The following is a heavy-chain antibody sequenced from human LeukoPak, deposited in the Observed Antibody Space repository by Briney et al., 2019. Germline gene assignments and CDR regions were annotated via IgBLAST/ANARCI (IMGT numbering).Heavy chain of an antibody. CDR3: ARGDYDFWSGSYYYYMDV. V-gene: IGHV4-39*07. Sequence: SETLSLTCTVSGGSISSSSYYWGWIRQPPGKGLEWIGSIYYSGSTYYNPSLKSRVTISVDTSKNQFSLKLSSVTAADTAVYYCARGDYDFWSGSYYYYMDVWGKGTTVTVSS. CDR2: IYYSGST. J-gene: IGHJ6*03. D-gene: IGHD3-3*01. CDR1: GGSISSSSYY.